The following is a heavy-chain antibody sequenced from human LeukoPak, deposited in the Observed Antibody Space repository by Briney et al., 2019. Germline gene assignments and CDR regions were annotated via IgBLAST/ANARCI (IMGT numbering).Heavy chain of an antibody. V-gene: IGHV1-18*01. CDR3: ARGGYCSSISCYVSDDAFDI. D-gene: IGHD2-2*01. Sequence: ASVKVSCKASGYTFTSYGISWVRQAPGQGLEWMGWINPYNGNTKYAQKLQGRVTMTTDTSTSTAYMDLRSLRSDDTAVYYCARGGYCSSISCYVSDDAFDIWGQGTMVTVSS. J-gene: IGHJ3*02. CDR2: INPYNGNT. CDR1: GYTFTSYG.